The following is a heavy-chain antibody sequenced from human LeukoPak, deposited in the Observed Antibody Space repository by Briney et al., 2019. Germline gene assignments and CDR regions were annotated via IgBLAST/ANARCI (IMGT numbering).Heavy chain of an antibody. D-gene: IGHD1-1*01. CDR3: ARDHSGTQDY. CDR1: GFTFSNYG. J-gene: IGHJ4*02. Sequence: GGSLRLSCAASGFTFSNYGMHWVRQAPGKGLEWVAVIWDDGSNEYYADSVRGRFTIFRDNRRNTLYLQMNSLRAEDTAVYSCARDHSGTQDYWGQGTLVTVSS. CDR2: IWDDGSNE. V-gene: IGHV3-33*01.